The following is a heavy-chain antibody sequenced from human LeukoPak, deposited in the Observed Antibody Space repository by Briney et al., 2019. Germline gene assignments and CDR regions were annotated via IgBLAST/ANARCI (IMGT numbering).Heavy chain of an antibody. D-gene: IGHD3-10*01. V-gene: IGHV3-30*02. Sequence: PGRSLRLSCAASGFTFSDYGMHWVRQAPGEGLEWVAFIRYDGTDKYYAGSVKGRFTISRDNSKNTLYLQMNSLRAEDTAVYYCAKDRGVRGGPAYYYMDVWGKGTTVTVSS. J-gene: IGHJ6*03. CDR3: AKDRGVRGGPAYYYMDV. CDR1: GFTFSDYG. CDR2: IRYDGTDK.